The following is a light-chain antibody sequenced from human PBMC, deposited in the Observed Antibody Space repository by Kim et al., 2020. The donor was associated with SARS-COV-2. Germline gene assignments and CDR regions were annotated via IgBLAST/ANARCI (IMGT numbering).Light chain of an antibody. J-gene: IGLJ1*01. CDR3: ASYTTSFTYV. Sequence: GQSITISGTGTSSDVGSYTYVSWYHQHPGKAPKVLIYDVDIRPSGVSNRFSGSKSGNTASLTISGLQPDDEAEYYCASYTTSFTYVFGTGTKVTVL. CDR2: DVD. CDR1: SSDVGSYTY. V-gene: IGLV2-14*04.